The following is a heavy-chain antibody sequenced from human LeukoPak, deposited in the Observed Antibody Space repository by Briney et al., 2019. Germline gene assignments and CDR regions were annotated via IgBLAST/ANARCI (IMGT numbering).Heavy chain of an antibody. V-gene: IGHV4-30-4*01. J-gene: IGHJ4*02. D-gene: IGHD2-21*01. CDR3: ARGFLYYFDY. Sequence: SQTLSLTCTVSGGSISSGDYDWSWIRQPPGKGLEWIGYIYYRGSTYYNPSLKSRVTISVDTSKHQFSLKPSSVTAADTAVYYCARGFLYYFDYWGQGTLVTVSS. CDR2: IYYRGST. CDR1: GGSISSGDYD.